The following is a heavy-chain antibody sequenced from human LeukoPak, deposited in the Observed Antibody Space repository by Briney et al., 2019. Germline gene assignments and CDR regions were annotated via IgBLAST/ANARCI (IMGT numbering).Heavy chain of an antibody. Sequence: SQTLSLTCTVSGGSISSGGYYWSWIRQPPGKGLEWIGYIYHSGSTYYDPSLKSRVTISVDRSKNQFSLKLSSVTAADTAVYYCARVQYYDFWSGYRRPNWFDPWGQGTLVTVSS. CDR2: IYHSGST. CDR3: ARVQYYDFWSGYRRPNWFDP. CDR1: GGSISSGGYY. D-gene: IGHD3-3*01. V-gene: IGHV4-30-2*01. J-gene: IGHJ5*02.